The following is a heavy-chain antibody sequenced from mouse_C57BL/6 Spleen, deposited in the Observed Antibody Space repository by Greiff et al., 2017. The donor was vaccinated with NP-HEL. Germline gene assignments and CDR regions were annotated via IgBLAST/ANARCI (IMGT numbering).Heavy chain of an antibody. CDR2: IDPNSGGT. D-gene: IGHD2-4*01. V-gene: IGHV1-72*01. CDR1: GYTFTSYW. J-gene: IGHJ3*01. Sequence: QVHVKQPGAELVKPGASVKLSCKASGYTFTSYWMHWVKQRPGRGLEWIGRIDPNSGGTKYNEKFKSKATLTVDKPSSTAYMQLSSLTSEDSAVYYCAREEYRDYDAWFAYWGQGTLVTVSA. CDR3: AREEYRDYDAWFAY.